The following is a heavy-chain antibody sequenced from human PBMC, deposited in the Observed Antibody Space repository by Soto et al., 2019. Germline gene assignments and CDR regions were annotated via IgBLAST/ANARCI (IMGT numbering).Heavy chain of an antibody. V-gene: IGHV3-23*01. CDR3: AKDPNPYYRNYFGSTHLGVMDV. D-gene: IGHD4-4*01. CDR1: EFTFTRHA. Sequence: GGSLRLSCVVSEFTFTRHAMSWVRQAPGKGLEWVSGISDSGGSTKYADSVKGRFTISRDNSKNTLYLQMNSLRAEDTAVYYCAKDPNPYYRNYFGSTHLGVMDVWGQGTTVTVSS. J-gene: IGHJ6*02. CDR2: ISDSGGST.